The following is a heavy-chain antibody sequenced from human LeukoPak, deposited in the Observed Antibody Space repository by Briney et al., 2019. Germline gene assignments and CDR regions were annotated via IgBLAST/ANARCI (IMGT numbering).Heavy chain of an antibody. V-gene: IGHV5-10-1*01. J-gene: IGHJ3*02. CDR2: IDPSDSDT. CDR1: GYSFTDYW. Sequence: GESLRISCKGSGYSFTDYWISWVRQIPGKGLEWMGRIDPSDSDTNYSPSFQGHVTTSADKSTSTAYLQWSSLKASDTAMYYCASLGANIGVAGNDAFDIWGQGTMVTVSS. D-gene: IGHD2-15*01. CDR3: ASLGANIGVAGNDAFDI.